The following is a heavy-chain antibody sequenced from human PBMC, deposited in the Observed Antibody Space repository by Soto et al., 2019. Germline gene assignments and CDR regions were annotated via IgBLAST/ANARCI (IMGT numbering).Heavy chain of an antibody. J-gene: IGHJ6*02. CDR1: GYTFTSYG. CDR2: ISAYNGNT. D-gene: IGHD2-8*02. Sequence: QVQLVQSGAEVKKPGASVKVSCKASGYTFTSYGISCVRQAPGQGLEWMGWISAYNGNTNYAQKLQGRVTMTTDTSTSTAYMELRSLRSDDTAVYYCAREILRGMVVSPLYYGMDVWGQVTTVTVSS. V-gene: IGHV1-18*01. CDR3: AREILRGMVVSPLYYGMDV.